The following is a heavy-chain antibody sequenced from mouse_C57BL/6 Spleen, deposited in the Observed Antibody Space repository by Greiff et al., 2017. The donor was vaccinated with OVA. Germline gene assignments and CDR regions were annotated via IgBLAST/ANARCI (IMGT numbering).Heavy chain of an antibody. CDR3: ARHYDYDDGFWFAY. J-gene: IGHJ3*01. CDR2: ISSGSSTI. CDR1: GFTFSDYG. Sequence: EVKVVESGGGLVKPGGSLKLSCAASGFTFSDYGMHWVRQAPEKGLEWVAYISSGSSTIYYADTVKGRFTISRDNAKNTLFLQMTSLRSEDTAMYYCARHYDYDDGFWFAYWGQGTLVTVSA. V-gene: IGHV5-17*01. D-gene: IGHD2-4*01.